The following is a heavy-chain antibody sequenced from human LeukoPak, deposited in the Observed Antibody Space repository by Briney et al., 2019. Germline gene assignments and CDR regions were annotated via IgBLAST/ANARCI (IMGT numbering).Heavy chain of an antibody. CDR3: VKDFGVKTAAIAY. D-gene: IGHD2-2*01. J-gene: IGHJ4*02. Sequence: GGSLRLSCAASGFTFDDYAMHWVRQAPGTGLEWVSGIRRETGSIGYADSVKGRFTISRDNARNSLYLQMNSLRAEDTALYYCVKDFGVKTAAIAYWGQGTLVTVSS. CDR1: GFTFDDYA. V-gene: IGHV3-9*01. CDR2: IRRETGSI.